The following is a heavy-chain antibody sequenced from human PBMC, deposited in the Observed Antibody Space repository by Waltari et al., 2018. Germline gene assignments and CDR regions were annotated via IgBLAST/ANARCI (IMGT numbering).Heavy chain of an antibody. Sequence: EVQLLESGGGLVQPGGSLRLSCAASAFTFSSYDRNWVRQAPGKGLEWVSGISGSGGSKYYADSVKGRFTISRDNSKNTLYLQMNSLRAEDTAVYYCAKPSLDYWGQGTLVTVSS. J-gene: IGHJ4*02. V-gene: IGHV3-23*01. CDR1: AFTFSSYD. CDR2: ISGSGGSK. CDR3: AKPSLDY.